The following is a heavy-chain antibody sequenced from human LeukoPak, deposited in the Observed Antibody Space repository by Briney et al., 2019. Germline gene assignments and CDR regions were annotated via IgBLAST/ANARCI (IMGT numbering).Heavy chain of an antibody. CDR3: ARVPPADYYDSSGYFDY. CDR1: GGSVSSGSYY. V-gene: IGHV4-61*01. CDR2: IYYSGST. J-gene: IGHJ4*02. Sequence: PSETLSLTCTVSGGSVSSGSYYWSWIRQPPGKGLEWIGYIYYSGSTNYNPSLKSRVTISVDTSKNQFSLKLSSVTAADTAVYYCARVPPADYYDSSGYFDYWGQGTLVTVSS. D-gene: IGHD3-22*01.